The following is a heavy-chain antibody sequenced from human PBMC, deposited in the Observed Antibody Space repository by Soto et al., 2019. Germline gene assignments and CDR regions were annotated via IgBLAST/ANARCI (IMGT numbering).Heavy chain of an antibody. CDR2: INPNSGGT. D-gene: IGHD2-15*01. V-gene: IGHV1-2*04. Sequence: KVSWQDAGYAIIRYYMNWVRPAPEQGLEGMRWINPNSGGTNYAQKYQDWVTMTRATSISTASMELSRMRSDDTAAFYCEREVLPLDGSGGSYYSGNNYYGMNGWGQGTTVTVSS. CDR1: GYAIIRYY. CDR3: EREVLPLDGSGGSYYSGNNYYGMNG. J-gene: IGHJ6*02.